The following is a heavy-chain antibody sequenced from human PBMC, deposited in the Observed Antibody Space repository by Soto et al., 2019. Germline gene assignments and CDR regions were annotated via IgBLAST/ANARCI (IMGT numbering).Heavy chain of an antibody. V-gene: IGHV3-23*01. D-gene: IGHD2-2*01. CDR1: GFTFSSYA. Sequence: AGGSLRLSCAASGFTFSSYAMSWVRQAPGKGLEWVSAISDSGISRYYADSVKGRFTISRDNSKNTVYLQMNSLRAEDTAVYYCARDVPIVLVPAAAPFDYWGQGTLVTVSS. CDR3: ARDVPIVLVPAAAPFDY. CDR2: ISDSGISR. J-gene: IGHJ4*02.